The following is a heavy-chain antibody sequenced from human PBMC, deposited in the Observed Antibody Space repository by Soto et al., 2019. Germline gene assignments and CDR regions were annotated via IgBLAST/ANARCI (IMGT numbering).Heavy chain of an antibody. CDR3: ARDGERGSYGLYYFDY. D-gene: IGHD3-16*01. CDR1: GFTFSSYA. CDR2: ISYDGSNK. V-gene: IGHV3-30-3*01. J-gene: IGHJ4*02. Sequence: PGGSLRLSCAASGFTFSSYAMHWVRQAPGKGLEWVAVISYDGSNKYYADSVKGRFTISRDNSKNTLYLQMNSLRAEDTAVYYCARDGERGSYGLYYFDYWGQGTLVTVSS.